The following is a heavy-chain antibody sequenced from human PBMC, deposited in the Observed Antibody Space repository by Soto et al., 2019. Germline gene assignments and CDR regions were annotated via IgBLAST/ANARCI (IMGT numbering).Heavy chain of an antibody. CDR3: ARARITIFGIFDY. J-gene: IGHJ4*02. CDR2: ISGSGGST. CDR1: GFTFSSYA. V-gene: IGHV3-23*01. D-gene: IGHD3-3*01. Sequence: GGSLRLSCAASGFTFSSYAMSWVRQAPGKGLEWVSAISGSGGSTYYADSVKGRFTISRDNSKNTLYQQMNSLRAEDTAVYYCARARITIFGIFDYWGQGTLVTVSS.